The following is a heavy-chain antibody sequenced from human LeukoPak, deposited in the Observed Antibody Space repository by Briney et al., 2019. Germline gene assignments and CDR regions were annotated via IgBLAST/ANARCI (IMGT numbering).Heavy chain of an antibody. J-gene: IGHJ6*02. Sequence: ASVKVSCKASGYTFTGYYMHWVRQAPGQGLEWMGWINPNSGGTNYAQKFQGRVTMTRDTSISTAYMELSRLRSDDTAVYYCARDFFNYYGSGSYSIHGMDVWGQGITVIVSS. CDR2: INPNSGGT. CDR1: GYTFTGYY. V-gene: IGHV1-2*02. CDR3: ARDFFNYYGSGSYSIHGMDV. D-gene: IGHD3-10*01.